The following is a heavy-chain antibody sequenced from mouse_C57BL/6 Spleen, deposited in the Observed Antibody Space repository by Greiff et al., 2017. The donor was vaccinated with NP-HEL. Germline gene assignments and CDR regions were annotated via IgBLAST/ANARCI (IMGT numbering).Heavy chain of an antibody. CDR2: IDPSDSYT. CDR1: GYTFTSYW. Sequence: QVQLQQPGAELVMPGASVKLSCKASGYTFTSYWMHWVKQRPGQGLEWIGEIDPSDSYTNYNQKFKGKSTLTVDKSSSTAYMQLSSLTSEDSAVYYCASRSYYGNYDFDYWGQGTTLTVSS. V-gene: IGHV1-69*01. D-gene: IGHD2-1*01. CDR3: ASRSYYGNYDFDY. J-gene: IGHJ2*01.